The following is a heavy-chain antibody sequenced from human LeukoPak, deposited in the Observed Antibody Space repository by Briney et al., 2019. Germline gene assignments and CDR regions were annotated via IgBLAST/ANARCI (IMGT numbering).Heavy chain of an antibody. CDR1: GGSVSSGSYY. V-gene: IGHV4-61*01. J-gene: IGHJ4*02. D-gene: IGHD3-3*01. CDR2: IYYSGST. CDR3: ARGKYYGDSDF. Sequence: SETLSLTCTVSGGSVSSGSYYWSWIRQPPGKGLEWIGYIYYSGSTNYNPSLKSRVTISIDTSQNKFSLKLRSVTAADTAIYYCARGKYYGDSDFWGQGTLVIVSS.